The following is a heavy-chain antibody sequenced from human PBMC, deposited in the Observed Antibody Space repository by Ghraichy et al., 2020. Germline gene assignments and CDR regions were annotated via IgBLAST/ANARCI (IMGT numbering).Heavy chain of an antibody. CDR3: ARAAREYSGSPYVY. Sequence: ASVKVSCKASGYTFTNYGITWVRQAPGQGLEWMGWISAYNGNTNYAQKLQGRVTMTTDTSTSTAYMELRSLRSDDTAGYFCARAAREYSGSPYVYWGQGTLVTVSS. CDR2: ISAYNGNT. J-gene: IGHJ4*02. CDR1: GYTFTNYG. D-gene: IGHD1-26*01. V-gene: IGHV1-18*01.